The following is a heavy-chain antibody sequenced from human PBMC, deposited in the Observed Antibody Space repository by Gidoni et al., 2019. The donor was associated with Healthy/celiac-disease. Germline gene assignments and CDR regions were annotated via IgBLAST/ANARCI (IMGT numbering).Heavy chain of an antibody. J-gene: IGHJ4*02. V-gene: IGHV4-38-2*02. CDR3: ARSSDTWEY. CDR2: IYHSGST. D-gene: IGHD1-26*01. CDR1: GYSISSGDY. Sequence: QVQLQESGPGLVKPSETLSLTCTVSGYSISSGDYWGWIRQHPGQGLEWIGSIYHSGSTYYNLSLKSRVTISVDTSKNQFSLKLSSVTAADTAVYYCARSSDTWEYWGQGTLVTVSS.